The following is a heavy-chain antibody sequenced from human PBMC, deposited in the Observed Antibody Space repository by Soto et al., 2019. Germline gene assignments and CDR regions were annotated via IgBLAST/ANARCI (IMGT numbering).Heavy chain of an antibody. D-gene: IGHD6-19*01. CDR2: ICHSGRT. Sequence: QVQLQESGPGLVKPSGTLSLTCAVSGGPISSSNWCRWVRQPPGKGPEWIGEICHSGRTNYNPSLESRVTISGDKPKNQFSMTLSSETAADTAVYYCARDAARSSGWYKRGVLYYWGQGTLVTVSS. CDR3: ARDAARSSGWYKRGVLYY. CDR1: GGPISSSNW. V-gene: IGHV4-4*02. J-gene: IGHJ4*02.